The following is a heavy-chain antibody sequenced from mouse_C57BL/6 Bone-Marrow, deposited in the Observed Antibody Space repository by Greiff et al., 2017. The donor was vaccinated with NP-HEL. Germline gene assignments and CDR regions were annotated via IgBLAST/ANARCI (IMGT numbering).Heavy chain of an antibody. D-gene: IGHD4-1*01. J-gene: IGHJ3*01. CDR2: ISDGGSYT. CDR3: ARNCDLAY. Sequence: EVQRVESGGGLVKPGGSLKLSCAASGFTFSSYAMSWVRQTPEKRLEWVATISDGGSYTYYPDNVKGRFTISRDNAKNNLYLQMSYMESEDTAMYYCARNCDLAYWGQGTLVTVSA. CDR1: GFTFSSYA. V-gene: IGHV5-4*01.